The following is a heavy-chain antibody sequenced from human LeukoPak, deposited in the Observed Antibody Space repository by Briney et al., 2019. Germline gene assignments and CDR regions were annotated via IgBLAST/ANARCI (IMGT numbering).Heavy chain of an antibody. CDR3: AKDSLSRRHGSSHFDY. D-gene: IGHD1-26*01. J-gene: IGHJ4*02. CDR2: ISGSGGST. CDR1: GFTFSSYA. V-gene: IGHV3-23*01. Sequence: GGSLRLPCAASGFTFSSYAMSWVRQAPGKGLEWVSAISGSGGSTYYADSVKGRFTISRDNSKNTLYLQMNSLRAEDTAVYYCAKDSLSRRHGSSHFDYWGQGTLVTVSS.